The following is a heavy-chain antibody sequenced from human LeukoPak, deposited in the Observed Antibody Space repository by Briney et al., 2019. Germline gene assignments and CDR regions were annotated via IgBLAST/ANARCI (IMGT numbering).Heavy chain of an antibody. CDR3: ARANPLYCSSTTCLFDY. J-gene: IGHJ4*02. CDR1: GYTFTGYY. Sequence: ASVKVSCKASGYTFTGYYMHWVRQAPGQGFEWMGWINPNSGGTNYAQKFQGRVTMTRDTSISTAHMELSRLRSGDTAVYYCARANPLYCSSTTCLFDYWGQGTLVTVSS. D-gene: IGHD2-2*01. CDR2: INPNSGGT. V-gene: IGHV1-2*02.